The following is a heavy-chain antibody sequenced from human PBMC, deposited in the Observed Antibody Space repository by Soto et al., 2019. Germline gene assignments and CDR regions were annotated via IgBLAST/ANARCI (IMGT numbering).Heavy chain of an antibody. CDR1: GFTFSSYA. J-gene: IGHJ3*02. Sequence: PGGSLRLSCAASGFTFSSYAMSWVRQAPGKGLEWVSAISGSGGSTYYADSVKGRFTISRDNSKNTLYLQMNSLRAEDTAVYYSATYYYDSSGYFDDAFDIWGQGTMVTVSS. D-gene: IGHD3-22*01. CDR2: ISGSGGST. V-gene: IGHV3-23*01. CDR3: ATYYYDSSGYFDDAFDI.